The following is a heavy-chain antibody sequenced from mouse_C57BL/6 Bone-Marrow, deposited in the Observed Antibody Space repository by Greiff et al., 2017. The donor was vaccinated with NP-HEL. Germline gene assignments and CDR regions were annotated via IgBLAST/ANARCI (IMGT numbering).Heavy chain of an antibody. CDR2: IWSGGST. CDR3: AIKLLNFDY. J-gene: IGHJ2*01. Sequence: QVHVKQSGPGLVQPSQSLSITCTVSGFSLTSYGVHWVRQSPGKGLEWLGVIWSGGSTDYNAAFISRLSISKDNSKSQVFFKMNSLQADDTAIYYCAIKLLNFDYWGQGTTLTVSS. V-gene: IGHV2-2*01. CDR1: GFSLTSYG.